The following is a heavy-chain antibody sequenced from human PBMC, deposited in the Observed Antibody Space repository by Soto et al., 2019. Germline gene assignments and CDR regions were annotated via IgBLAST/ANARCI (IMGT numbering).Heavy chain of an antibody. CDR1: GFTFSSYA. CDR2: ISGSGGST. V-gene: IGHV3-23*01. J-gene: IGHJ6*02. Sequence: EVQLLESGGGLVQPGGSLRLSCAASGFTFSSYAMSWVRQDPGKGLEWVSAISGSGGSTYYADSVKGRFTISRDNSKNTLYLQMNSLRAEDTAVYYCAKDPEQSNYYYYGMDVWGQVTTVTVSS. CDR3: AKDPEQSNYYYYGMDV.